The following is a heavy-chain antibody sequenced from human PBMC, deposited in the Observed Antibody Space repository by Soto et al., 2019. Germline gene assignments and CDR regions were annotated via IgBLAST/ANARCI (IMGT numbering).Heavy chain of an antibody. J-gene: IGHJ6*02. CDR3: ARRLGESDYYYYYYGMDV. Sequence: VGSLRLSCAASGFTFSSYWMSWVRQAPGKGLEWVANIKQDGSEKYYVDSVKGRFTISRDNAKNSLYLQMNSLRAEDTAVYYCARRLGESDYYYYYYGMDVWGQGTTVTVSS. V-gene: IGHV3-7*01. D-gene: IGHD3-10*01. CDR1: GFTFSSYW. CDR2: IKQDGSEK.